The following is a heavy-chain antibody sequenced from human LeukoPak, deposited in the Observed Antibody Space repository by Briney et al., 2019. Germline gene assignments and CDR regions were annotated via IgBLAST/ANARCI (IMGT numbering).Heavy chain of an antibody. CDR3: ARTKPLDPFDF. Sequence: PSETLSLTCSVSGGSISPYYWSWIRQPPGKGLEWIGYIYYSGNTYYNPSLKSRVTISVDTSKNQFSLKVNSVTAADTAVYYCARTKPLDPFDFWGQGTLVTVSS. V-gene: IGHV4-59*01. J-gene: IGHJ3*01. CDR2: IYYSGNT. CDR1: GGSISPYY.